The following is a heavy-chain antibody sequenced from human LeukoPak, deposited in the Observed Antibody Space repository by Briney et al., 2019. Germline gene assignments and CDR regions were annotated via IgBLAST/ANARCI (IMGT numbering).Heavy chain of an antibody. CDR1: GYTFTSFG. Sequence: ASVKVSCKASGYTFTSFGISWVRQAPGQGLEWMGWISAYNGNTNYAQKLQGRVTMTTDTSTSTAYMELRSLRSDDTAIYYCARDPRAQGFYYHTSGYLYYFDYWGQGTLVTVSS. J-gene: IGHJ4*02. V-gene: IGHV1-18*01. D-gene: IGHD3-22*01. CDR3: ARDPRAQGFYYHTSGYLYYFDY. CDR2: ISAYNGNT.